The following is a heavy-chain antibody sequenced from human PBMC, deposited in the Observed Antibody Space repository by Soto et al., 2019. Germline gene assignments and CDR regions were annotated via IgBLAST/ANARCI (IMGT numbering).Heavy chain of an antibody. CDR3: AGLYHYDSSGYYDY. CDR2: INPSGGRT. V-gene: IGHV1-46*01. D-gene: IGHD3-22*01. CDR1: GNSFTTYY. Sequence: ASVKVSCKASGNSFTTYYMHWVRQAPGQGLEWMGIINPSGGRTTYAQKFQGRVTMTRDTSTSTFHMELSSLTSEDTAVYYCAGLYHYDSSGYYDYWGQGTLVTAPQ. J-gene: IGHJ4*02.